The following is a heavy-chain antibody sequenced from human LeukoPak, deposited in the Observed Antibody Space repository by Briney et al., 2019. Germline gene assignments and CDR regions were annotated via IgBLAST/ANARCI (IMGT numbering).Heavy chain of an antibody. CDR1: GFTFSFYT. D-gene: IGHD2/OR15-2a*01. V-gene: IGHV3-21*04. CDR3: ARDLLYSGLTPYYMDV. J-gene: IGHJ6*03. Sequence: GGSLRLSCAASGFTFSFYTMTWVRQAPGKGLEWVSSISTSSTYIYYADSLKGRFTISRDNAKNSLYLQMNSLRAEDTALYYCARDLLYSGLTPYYMDVWGKGTTVTVSS. CDR2: ISTSSTYI.